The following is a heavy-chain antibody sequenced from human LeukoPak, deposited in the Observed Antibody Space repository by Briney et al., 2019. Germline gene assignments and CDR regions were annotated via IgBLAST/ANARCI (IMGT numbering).Heavy chain of an antibody. D-gene: IGHD6-13*01. V-gene: IGHV1-69*06. CDR3: ASDSSSTFDY. J-gene: IGHJ4*02. CDR2: IIPIFGTA. CDR1: GYTFTSYG. Sequence: SVKVSCKASGYTFTSYGISWVRQTPGQGLEWMGGIIPIFGTANYAQKFQGRVTITADKSTSTAYMELSSLRSEDTAVYYCASDSSSTFDYWGQGTLVTVSS.